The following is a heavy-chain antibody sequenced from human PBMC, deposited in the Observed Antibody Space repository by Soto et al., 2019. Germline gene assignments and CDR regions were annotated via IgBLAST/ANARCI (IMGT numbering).Heavy chain of an antibody. Sequence: QVQLQESGPGLVKPSETLSLICTVSGGSMSSYYGSWIRQPPGKGLEWIGYIYYSGSTIYNPSLKSRVTISVDTSKNQFSLKLSSVTAADTAVYYCARYGSGSSVWFDPSGQGTLVTVSS. CDR2: IYYSGST. D-gene: IGHD3-10*01. CDR1: GGSMSSYY. CDR3: ARYGSGSSVWFDP. J-gene: IGHJ5*02. V-gene: IGHV4-59*01.